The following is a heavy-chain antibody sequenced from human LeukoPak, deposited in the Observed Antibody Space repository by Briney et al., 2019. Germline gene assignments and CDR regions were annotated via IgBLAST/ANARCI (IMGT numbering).Heavy chain of an antibody. Sequence: PGGSLRLSCAASGFTFSSYAMSWVRQAPGRGLEWVSTISGSGGTTYYADSVKGRFTISRDNSKNTLYLQMNSLRPEDTAVYYCAKLHNLNCDYWGLGTLATVSS. CDR2: ISGSGGTT. J-gene: IGHJ4*02. D-gene: IGHD1-14*01. CDR1: GFTFSSYA. CDR3: AKLHNLNCDY. V-gene: IGHV3-23*01.